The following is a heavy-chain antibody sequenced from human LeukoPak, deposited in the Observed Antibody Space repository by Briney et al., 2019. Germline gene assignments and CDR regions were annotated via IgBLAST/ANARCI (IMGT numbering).Heavy chain of an antibody. V-gene: IGHV4-39*01. CDR1: GGSISSSTYF. Sequence: SETLSLTCTVSGGSISSSTYFWDWVRQPPGKGLECIGSIYYTGTTYYNPSLKSRVTISIDTSKNQFSLRLTSVTAADTAVYYCVRRDQCVSSDSWGQGTLVTVSS. D-gene: IGHD2-21*01. CDR2: IYYTGTT. J-gene: IGHJ4*02. CDR3: VRRDQCVSSDS.